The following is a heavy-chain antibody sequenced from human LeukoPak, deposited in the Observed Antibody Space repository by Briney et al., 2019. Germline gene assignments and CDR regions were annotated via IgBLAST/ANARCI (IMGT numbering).Heavy chain of an antibody. Sequence: GGSLRLSCAASGFTFSSYGMSWVRQAPGKGLEWVSGISGSGDSTYYADSVKGRFTISRDNSKNTLYLQMNSLRAEDTAVYYCAKDGPYYDILTGYLSPYFDYWGQGTLVTVSS. CDR2: ISGSGDST. V-gene: IGHV3-23*01. CDR1: GFTFSSYG. J-gene: IGHJ4*02. CDR3: AKDGPYYDILTGYLSPYFDY. D-gene: IGHD3-9*01.